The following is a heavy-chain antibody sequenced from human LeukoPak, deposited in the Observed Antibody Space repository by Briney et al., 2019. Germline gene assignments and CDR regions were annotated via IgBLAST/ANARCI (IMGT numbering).Heavy chain of an antibody. CDR1: GGSITDYY. Sequence: SETLSLTCTVSGGSITDYYWSWIRQPPGKGLEWIAYIYYSGSTSYNPSLKSRVTMSVDTSKNQFSLNLSSVTAADTAVYYCATQATGTSYGVFDYWGQGPLVTVSS. J-gene: IGHJ4*02. D-gene: IGHD5-18*01. V-gene: IGHV4-59*08. CDR3: ATQATGTSYGVFDY. CDR2: IYYSGST.